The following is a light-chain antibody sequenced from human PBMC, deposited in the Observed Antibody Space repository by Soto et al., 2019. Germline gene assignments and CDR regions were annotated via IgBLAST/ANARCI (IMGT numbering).Light chain of an antibody. J-gene: IGLJ2*01. Sequence: QSALTQPASVSRSPGQSITISCTGTSSDVGGYNYVSWYQQHPGKAPKLMIYEVSNRPSGVSNRFSGSKSGNTASLTISGLQAEDEADYYCSSYTVFGGGTKVTVL. CDR2: EVS. V-gene: IGLV2-14*01. CDR1: SSDVGGYNY. CDR3: SSYTV.